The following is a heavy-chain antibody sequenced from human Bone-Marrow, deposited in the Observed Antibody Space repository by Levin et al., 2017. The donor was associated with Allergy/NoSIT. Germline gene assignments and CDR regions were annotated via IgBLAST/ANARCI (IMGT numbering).Heavy chain of an antibody. D-gene: IGHD4-17*01. CDR2: ISQSGGST. CDR3: TRATVTTGTAGF. V-gene: IGHV3-23*01. CDR1: GFTFSTYG. Sequence: GGSLRLSCAASGFTFSTYGMSWVRQAPGKGLEWVSGISQSGGSTYYADSVKGRFIISRDNSKNTLSLQMNSLRAEDTAVYYCTRATVTTGTAGFWGQGTLVTVSS. J-gene: IGHJ4*02.